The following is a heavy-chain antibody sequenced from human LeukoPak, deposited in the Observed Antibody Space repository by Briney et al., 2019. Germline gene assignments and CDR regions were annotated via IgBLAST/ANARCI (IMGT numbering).Heavy chain of an antibody. Sequence: PGGPLRLSCAASGFTFSSYAMSWVRQAPGKGLEWVSAISGSGGSTYYADSVKGRFTISRDNSKNTLYLQMNSLRAEDTAVYYCAKDLYYDSSGYQNLPDFWGQGTLVTVSS. J-gene: IGHJ4*02. CDR1: GFTFSSYA. V-gene: IGHV3-23*01. CDR3: AKDLYYDSSGYQNLPDF. D-gene: IGHD3-22*01. CDR2: ISGSGGST.